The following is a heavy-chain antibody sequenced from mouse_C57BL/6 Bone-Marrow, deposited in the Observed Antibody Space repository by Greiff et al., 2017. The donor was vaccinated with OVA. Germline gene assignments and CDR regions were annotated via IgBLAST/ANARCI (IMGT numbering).Heavy chain of an antibody. V-gene: IGHV7-1*01. CDR1: GFTFSDLY. J-gene: IGHJ3*01. D-gene: IGHD3-2*02. CDR3: ARGAPDSSGPFAY. Sequence: EVQVVESGGGLVQSGRSLRLSCATSGFTFSDLYMEWVRQAPGKGLEWIAASRNKANDYTTEYSASVKGRFIVSRDTSQSILYLQMNALRAEDTAIYYCARGAPDSSGPFAYWGQGTLVTVSA. CDR2: SRNKANDYTT.